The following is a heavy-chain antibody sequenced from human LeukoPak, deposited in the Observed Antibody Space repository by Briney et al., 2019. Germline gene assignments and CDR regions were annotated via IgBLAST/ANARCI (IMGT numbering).Heavy chain of an antibody. V-gene: IGHV1-69*04. J-gene: IGHJ5*02. CDR2: IIPILGIA. D-gene: IGHD3-22*01. CDR1: GGTFSSYA. CDR3: ARVGSSGNLAGWFDP. Sequence: SVKVSCKASGGTFSSYAISWVRQAPGQGLEWMGRIIPILGIANYAQKFQGRVTITADKSTSTAYMELSSLRSEDTAVYYCARVGSSGNLAGWFDPWGQGTLVTVSS.